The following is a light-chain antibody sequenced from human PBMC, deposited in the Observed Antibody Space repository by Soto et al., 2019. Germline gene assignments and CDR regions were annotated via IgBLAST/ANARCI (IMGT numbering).Light chain of an antibody. CDR2: GAS. CDR3: QQYGSSPRT. Sequence: EIVLTQSPGTLSLYRGERATLSCRASQSVSFSFLAWYQQKPGQAPRLLIYGASSRATGIPDRFSGSGSGTDFTLTISRLEPEDFAVYYCQQYGSSPRTFGQGTKLEIK. CDR1: QSVSFSF. J-gene: IGKJ2*01. V-gene: IGKV3-20*01.